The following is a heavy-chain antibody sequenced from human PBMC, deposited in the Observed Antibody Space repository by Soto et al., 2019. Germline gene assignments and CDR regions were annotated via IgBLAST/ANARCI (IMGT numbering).Heavy chain of an antibody. CDR2: IYYGANT. V-gene: IGHV4-31*02. CDR3: ARDRGYSGYDWDQFDY. J-gene: IGHJ4*02. D-gene: IGHD5-12*01. Sequence: TVAWGKIRGGGCCWIWNRQHPGKGLEWIGHIYYGANTYYNGALKSRSTILVDTSKNRISLTLTSVTAADTAIYYCARDRGYSGYDWDQFDYWGQGTLVTVSS. CDR1: WGKIRGGGCC.